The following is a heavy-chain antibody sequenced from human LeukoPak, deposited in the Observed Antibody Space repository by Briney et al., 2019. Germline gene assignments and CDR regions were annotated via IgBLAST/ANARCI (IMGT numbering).Heavy chain of an antibody. Sequence: ASVKVSCKASGYTFTGYYIHWVRQAPGQGLEWMVWINPNSGATNYAQKFQGRVTVTRDTAISTAYLELSRLRSADPAVYSCARSGAYSDMDVWGKGTTVAVSS. J-gene: IGHJ6*04. CDR2: INPNSGAT. CDR3: ARSGAYSDMDV. V-gene: IGHV1-2*02. CDR1: GYTFTGYY. D-gene: IGHD4-17*01.